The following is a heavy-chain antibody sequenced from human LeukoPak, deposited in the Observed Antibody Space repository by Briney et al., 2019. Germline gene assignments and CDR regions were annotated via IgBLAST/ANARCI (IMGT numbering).Heavy chain of an antibody. CDR2: IYHSGST. V-gene: IGHV4-4*02. CDR3: ARESGYYYDTRYFDY. Sequence: SGTLSLTCAVSGGSISSSNWWSWVRQPPGKGLEWIGEIYHSGSTNYNPSLKSRVTISVDKSKNQFSLKLSSVTAAVTAVYYCARESGYYYDTRYFDYWGQGTLVTVSS. J-gene: IGHJ4*02. D-gene: IGHD3-22*01. CDR1: GGSISSSNW.